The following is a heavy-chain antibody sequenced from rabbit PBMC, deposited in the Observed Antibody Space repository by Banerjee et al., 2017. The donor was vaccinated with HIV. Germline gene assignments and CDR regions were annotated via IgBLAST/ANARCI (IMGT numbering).Heavy chain of an antibody. CDR1: GFSFSNSYY. CDR3: ARGPYDGSLGYNL. CDR2: IYIGSGST. Sequence: QEQLVESGGGLVQPEGSLTLTCTASGFSFSNSYYMCWVRQAPGKGLEWIGCIYIGSGSTSYASWAKGRFTISKTSSTTVTLKMPSLTAADTATYFCARGPYDGSLGYNLWGPGTLVTVS. J-gene: IGHJ4*01. D-gene: IGHD4-2*01. V-gene: IGHV1S45*01.